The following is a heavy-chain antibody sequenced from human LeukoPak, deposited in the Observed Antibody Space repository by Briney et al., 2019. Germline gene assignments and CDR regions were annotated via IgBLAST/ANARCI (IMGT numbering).Heavy chain of an antibody. CDR2: ISYDGSNK. Sequence: GGSLRLSCAASGFTFSSYAMHWVRQAPGKGLEWVAVISYDGSNKYYADSVKGRFTISRDNSKNTLYLQMNSLSAEDTAVYYCARDPQVPYPSFYFDYWGQGTLVTVSS. V-gene: IGHV3-30-3*01. CDR1: GFTFSSYA. CDR3: ARDPQVPYPSFYFDY. J-gene: IGHJ4*02. D-gene: IGHD2-2*01.